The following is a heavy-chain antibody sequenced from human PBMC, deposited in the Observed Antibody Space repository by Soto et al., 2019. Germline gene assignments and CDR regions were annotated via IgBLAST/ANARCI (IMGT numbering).Heavy chain of an antibody. CDR2: IIPIFGTA. CDR3: ARRSKEIVGVPAATGGADYYGMDV. D-gene: IGHD2-2*01. J-gene: IGHJ6*02. CDR1: GGTFSSYA. V-gene: IGHV1-69*06. Sequence: SVKVSCKASGGTFSSYAISWVRQAPGQGLEWMGGIIPIFGTANYAQKFQGRVTITADKSTSTAYMELSSLRSEDTAVYYWARRSKEIVGVPAATGGADYYGMDVWGQGTTVTVSS.